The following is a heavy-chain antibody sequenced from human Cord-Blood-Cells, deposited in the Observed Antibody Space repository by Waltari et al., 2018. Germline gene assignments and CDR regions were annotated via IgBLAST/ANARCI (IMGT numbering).Heavy chain of an antibody. D-gene: IGHD2-15*01. V-gene: IGHV1-2*02. J-gene: IGHJ4*02. CDR1: GYTFTGYY. CDR3: ARAVQYCSGGSCYGGLNDY. CDR2: INPNSGGT. Sequence: QVQLVQSGAEVKKPGASVKVSCKASGYTFTGYYMHWVRQAPGQGPEWMGWINPNSGGTNYAQKSQGRVTMTRDTSISTAYMELSRLRSDDTAVYYCARAVQYCSGGSCYGGLNDYWGQGTLVTVSS.